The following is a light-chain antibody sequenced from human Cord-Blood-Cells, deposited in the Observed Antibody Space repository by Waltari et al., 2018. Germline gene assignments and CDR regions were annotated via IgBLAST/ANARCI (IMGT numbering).Light chain of an antibody. CDR3: QQYNNWPRGT. J-gene: IGKJ2*01. CDR2: GAS. Sequence: IVLTQSPGTLSLSPGERATLSCRASQSVSSSYLAWYQQKPGQAPRLLIYGASSRATGIPDRFSGSGSGTDFTLTISSLQSEDFAVYYCQQYNNWPRGTFGQGTKLEIK. CDR1: QSVSSSY. V-gene: IGKV3-20*01.